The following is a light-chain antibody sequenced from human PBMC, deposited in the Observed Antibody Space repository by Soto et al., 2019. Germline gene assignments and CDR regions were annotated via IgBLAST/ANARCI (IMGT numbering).Light chain of an antibody. J-gene: IGKJ2*01. V-gene: IGKV3-20*01. CDR2: AAS. CDR1: ESVTNY. Sequence: EIVLTQSPATLSLSPWERGTLSCRASESVTNYLAWYQQKPGQAPRLLIYAASYRATGIPDRFSGSGSGTDFTLTISRLEPEDFAVYYCQQYHTSPRTFGQGTKVDIK. CDR3: QQYHTSPRT.